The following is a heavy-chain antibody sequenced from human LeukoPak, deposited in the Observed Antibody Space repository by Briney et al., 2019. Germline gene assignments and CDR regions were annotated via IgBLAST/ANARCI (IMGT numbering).Heavy chain of an antibody. J-gene: IGHJ4*02. CDR1: GHTFSSYA. Sequence: PGVSLRLSCAASGHTFSSYAMHWARQAPGKGLEWVAVISYDGSNKYYADSVKGRFTISRDNSKNTLYLQMNSMRAEDTAVYYCARDRLAAALDYWGQGTLVTVSS. CDR2: ISYDGSNK. V-gene: IGHV3-30*04. CDR3: ARDRLAAALDY. D-gene: IGHD6-13*01.